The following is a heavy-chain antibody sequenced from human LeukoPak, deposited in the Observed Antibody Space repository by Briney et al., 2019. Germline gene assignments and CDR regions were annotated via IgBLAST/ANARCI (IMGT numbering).Heavy chain of an antibody. V-gene: IGHV3-66*01. D-gene: IGHD6-13*01. Sequence: GGSLRLSCAASGFTVSSNYMSWVRQAPGKGLEWVSVIYSGGSTYYADSVKGRFTISRDNSKNTLYLQMNSLRAEDTAVYYCARDIGPIAAAGKGYWGQGTLVTVSS. CDR3: ARDIGPIAAAGKGY. J-gene: IGHJ4*02. CDR2: IYSGGST. CDR1: GFTVSSNY.